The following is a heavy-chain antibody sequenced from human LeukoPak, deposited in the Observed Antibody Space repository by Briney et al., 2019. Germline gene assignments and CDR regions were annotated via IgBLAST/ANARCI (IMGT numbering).Heavy chain of an antibody. J-gene: IGHJ4*02. CDR3: SRARGGGIGAGSYYNRLDY. CDR1: GYTFTSYG. CDR2: INVYNDNT. V-gene: IGHV1-18*01. Sequence: EASVKVSCKASGYTFTSYGISWVRQAPGQGLEWMGWINVYNDNTNYAQKVQGRVTMTTDTSTSTAYMELRSLISDDTAVYFCSRARGGGIGAGSYYNRLDYWGQGTLVTVSS. D-gene: IGHD3-10*01.